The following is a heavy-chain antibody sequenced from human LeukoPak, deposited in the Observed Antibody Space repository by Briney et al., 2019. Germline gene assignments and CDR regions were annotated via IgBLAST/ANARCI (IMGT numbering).Heavy chain of an antibody. CDR3: ARHLTSGWSLNPSP. CDR2: IYYSGST. J-gene: IGHJ5*02. D-gene: IGHD6-19*01. V-gene: IGHV4-31*03. CDR1: GGSISSGGYY. Sequence: NASETLSLTCTVSGGSISSGGYYWSWIRQHPGKGLEWIGYIYYSGSTYYNPSLKSRVTISVDTSKNQFSLKLSSVTAADTAVYYCARHLTSGWSLNPSPWGQGTLVTVSS.